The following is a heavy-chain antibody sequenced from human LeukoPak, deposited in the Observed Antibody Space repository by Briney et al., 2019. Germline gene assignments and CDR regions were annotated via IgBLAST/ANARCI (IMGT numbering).Heavy chain of an antibody. CDR2: IRYDGTKK. D-gene: IGHD5-12*01. Sequence: GGSLRLSCAASGFTFSKYGMQWVRQAPGKGREWVAFIRYDGTKKYYTDSVKGRFNISIDNSKNTLYLQMNSLRAEDTAVYFCAKDSGYGYFDYWGQGTLVTVSS. V-gene: IGHV3-30*02. CDR3: AKDSGYGYFDY. CDR1: GFTFSKYG. J-gene: IGHJ4*02.